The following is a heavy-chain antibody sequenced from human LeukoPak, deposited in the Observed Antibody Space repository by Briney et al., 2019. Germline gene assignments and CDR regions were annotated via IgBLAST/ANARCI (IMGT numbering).Heavy chain of an antibody. J-gene: IGHJ4*02. CDR1: GFTFSSYY. CDR3: VKSNWD. Sequence: PGGSLRLSCSASGFTFSSYYMHWVRQAPGQGLEYIATISSNGDRTNYADSMKGRLAISRDNSKNTLYLQVSSVRAEDTAVYYCVKSNWDWGQGTLVTVSS. CDR2: ISSNGDRT. V-gene: IGHV3-64D*06. D-gene: IGHD7-27*01.